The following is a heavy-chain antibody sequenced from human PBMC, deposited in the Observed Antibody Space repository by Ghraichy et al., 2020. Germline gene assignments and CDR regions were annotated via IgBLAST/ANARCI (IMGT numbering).Heavy chain of an antibody. V-gene: IGHV3-15*01. CDR2: IKSKKDGETI. J-gene: IGHJ4*02. Sequence: GESLNISCAAFGFTFRDKWMSWVRQGPGKGLEWIARIKSKKDGETIDYSAPVRGRFTISRDDSRNTLYLQMNSLRVEDTGVYYCTTDPQDWGQGTPVIVSS. CDR1: GFTFRDKW. CDR3: TTDPQD.